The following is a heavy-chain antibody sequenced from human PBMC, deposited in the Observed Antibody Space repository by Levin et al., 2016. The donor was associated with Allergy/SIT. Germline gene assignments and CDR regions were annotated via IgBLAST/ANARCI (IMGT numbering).Heavy chain of an antibody. D-gene: IGHD3-10*01. V-gene: IGHV4-34*01. Sequence: SETLSLTCAVYGGSFSGYYWSWIRQPPGKGLEWIGEINHSGSTNYNPSLKSRVTISVDTSKNQFSLKVNSVTAVDTAVYYCARHRYGVGYEYWGQGILVTVSS. CDR1: GGSFSGYY. J-gene: IGHJ4*02. CDR3: ARHRYGVGYEY. CDR2: INHSGST.